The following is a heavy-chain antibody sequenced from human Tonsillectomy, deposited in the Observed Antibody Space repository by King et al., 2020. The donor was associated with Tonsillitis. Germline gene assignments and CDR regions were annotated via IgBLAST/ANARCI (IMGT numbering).Heavy chain of an antibody. CDR1: GFTFTCYY. J-gene: IGHJ4*02. V-gene: IGHV1-46*01. D-gene: IGHD3-9*01. CDR2: INPSGGST. CDR3: ARGRLVISYFDY. Sequence: QLVQSGAEVKKPGVSVKVSCKASGFTFTCYYIHWVRQAPGQGLEWMGIINPSGGSTSYAQKFQGRVTMTRDTSTSTVYMELSSLRSEDTAVYYCARGRLVISYFDYWGQGTLVTVSS.